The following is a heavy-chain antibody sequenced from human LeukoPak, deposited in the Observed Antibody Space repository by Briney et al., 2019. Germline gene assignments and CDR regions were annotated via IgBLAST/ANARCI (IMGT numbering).Heavy chain of an antibody. CDR2: IDSDGRST. CDR3: ARDRPRYAFDY. D-gene: IGHD6-6*01. Sequence: GGSLRLSCAASGFTFSSYWMHWVRQAPGKGLVWVSRIDSDGRSTSYAGSVKGRFTISRDDAKNMLYLQMNSLRAEDTAVYYCARDRPRYAFDYWGQGTLVTVSS. CDR1: GFTFSSYW. J-gene: IGHJ4*02. V-gene: IGHV3-74*01.